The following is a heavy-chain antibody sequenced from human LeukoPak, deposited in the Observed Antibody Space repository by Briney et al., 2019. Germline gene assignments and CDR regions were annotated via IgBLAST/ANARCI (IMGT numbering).Heavy chain of an antibody. CDR2: IYYSGST. CDR3: ARRYCSGGSCLPPRDAFDI. Sequence: KPSETLSLTCTVSGGSISSYCWSWIRQPPGKGLEWIGYIYYSGSTNYNPSLKSRVTISVDTSKNQFSLKLSSVTAADTAVYYCARRYCSGGSCLPPRDAFDIWGQGTMVTVSS. D-gene: IGHD2-15*01. J-gene: IGHJ3*02. CDR1: GGSISSYC. V-gene: IGHV4-59*08.